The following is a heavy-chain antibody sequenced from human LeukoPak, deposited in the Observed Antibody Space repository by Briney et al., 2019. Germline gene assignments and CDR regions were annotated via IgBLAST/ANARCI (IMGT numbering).Heavy chain of an antibody. CDR1: GFTFSSYS. CDR3: ARDGGYCSSTSCYVYYYYYYMDV. D-gene: IGHD2-2*01. Sequence: PGGSLRLSCAASGFTFSSYSMNWVRQAPGKGLEWVSYISSSSSTIYYADSVKGRFTISRDNAKNSLYLQMNSLRAEDTAVYYCARDGGYCSSTSCYVYYYYYYMDVWGKGTTVTVSS. V-gene: IGHV3-48*01. CDR2: ISSSSSTI. J-gene: IGHJ6*03.